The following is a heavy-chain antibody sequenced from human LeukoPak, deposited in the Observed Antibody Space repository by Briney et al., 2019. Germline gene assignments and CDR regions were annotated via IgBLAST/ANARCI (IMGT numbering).Heavy chain of an antibody. CDR3: ARDPGYDFWSGYLDY. Sequence: GGSLRLSCAASGFTFTTYWMHWVRQAPGKGLEWVANIKQDGSEKYYVDSVKGRFTISRDNAKNSLYLQMNSLRAEDTAMYYCARDPGYDFWSGYLDYWGQGTLVTVSS. J-gene: IGHJ4*02. V-gene: IGHV3-7*03. D-gene: IGHD3-3*01. CDR2: IKQDGSEK. CDR1: GFTFTTYW.